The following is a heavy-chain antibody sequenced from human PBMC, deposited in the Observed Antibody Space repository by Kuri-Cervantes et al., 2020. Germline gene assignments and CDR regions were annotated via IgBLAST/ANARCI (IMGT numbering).Heavy chain of an antibody. CDR1: GFTFSSYD. CDR2: ISGSGGST. Sequence: GESLKISCAASGFTFSSYDMHWVPQATGKGLEWVSAISGSGGSTYYADSVKGRFTISRDNSKNTLYLQMNGLRAEDTAVYYCAKEPTRSPAFSSRSYSRGTSYWYFDLWGRGTLVTVSS. CDR3: AKEPTRSPAFSSRSYSRGTSYWYFDL. D-gene: IGHD1-26*01. V-gene: IGHV3-23*01. J-gene: IGHJ2*01.